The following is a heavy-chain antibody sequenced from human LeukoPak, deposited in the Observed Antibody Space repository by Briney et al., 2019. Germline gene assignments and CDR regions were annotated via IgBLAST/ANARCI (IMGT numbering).Heavy chain of an antibody. CDR1: GYTFTTYS. CDR3: ARFRPVRGNDY. CDR2: INAGIGNT. V-gene: IGHV1-3*01. J-gene: IGHJ4*02. Sequence: GASVKVSCKASGYTFTTYSIHWVRQAPGQRLEWMGWINAGIGNTKYSQKFHGRVTITRDTSASTAYLELSSLRSEDTAVYYCARFRPVRGNDYWGQGTLVTVSS. D-gene: IGHD3-10*02.